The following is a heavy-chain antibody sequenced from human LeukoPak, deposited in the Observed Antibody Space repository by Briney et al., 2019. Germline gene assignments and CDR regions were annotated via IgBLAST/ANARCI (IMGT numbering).Heavy chain of an antibody. CDR2: ISGSGGST. CDR3: AKGARNCGGDCYSQNSIDY. V-gene: IGHV3-23*01. D-gene: IGHD2-21*02. Sequence: PGGSLRLSCAASGFTFSSYGMYWVRQAPGKGLEWVSAISGSGGSTYYADSVKGRFTISRDNSKNTLYLQMNSLRAEDTAVYYCAKGARNCGGDCYSQNSIDYWGQGTLVTVSS. CDR1: GFTFSSYG. J-gene: IGHJ4*02.